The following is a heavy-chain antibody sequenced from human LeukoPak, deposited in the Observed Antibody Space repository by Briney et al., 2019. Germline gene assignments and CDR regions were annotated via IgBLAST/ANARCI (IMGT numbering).Heavy chain of an antibody. V-gene: IGHV3-48*02. CDR3: ARGGSSCFDS. CDR2: ISSSSGTI. D-gene: IGHD6-13*01. Sequence: PGGSLRLSGAASGFTFSSYLMNWVRQAPGKGLVWVSYISSSSGTIYYADSVKGRFTTSRDDAKNSLYLQMNNLRDEDTAVYYCARGGSSCFDSWGQGTLVTVSS. J-gene: IGHJ4*02. CDR1: GFTFSSYL.